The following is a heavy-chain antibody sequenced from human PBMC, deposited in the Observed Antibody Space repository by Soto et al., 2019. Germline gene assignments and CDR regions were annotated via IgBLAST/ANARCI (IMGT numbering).Heavy chain of an antibody. CDR1: GGSVNNANYF. V-gene: IGHV4-31*03. D-gene: IGHD4-17*01. Sequence: QVRLEESGPGLVKPSETLSLICSVSGGSVNNANYFWNWIRHHPENGLEWIGYIYYSGSTRYNPSLKTRATPSIDTSKNQFSLRLNSVTVADTAVYFCARDADYGGSRGGMDVWGRGTTVTVSS. CDR3: ARDADYGGSRGGMDV. CDR2: IYYSGST. J-gene: IGHJ6*02.